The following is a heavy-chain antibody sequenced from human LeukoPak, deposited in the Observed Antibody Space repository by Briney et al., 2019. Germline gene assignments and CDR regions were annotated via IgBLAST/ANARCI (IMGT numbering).Heavy chain of an antibody. J-gene: IGHJ6*03. CDR3: ARDVESSSWGNYYYYYYMDV. CDR2: FDPEDGET. D-gene: IGHD6-13*01. CDR1: GYTLTELS. V-gene: IGHV1-24*01. Sequence: GASVKVSCKVSGYTLTELSMHWVRQAPGKGLEWMGGFDPEDGETIYAQKFQGRVTMTEDTSTDTAYMELSSLRSDDTAVYYCARDVESSSWGNYYYYYYMDVWGKGTTVTVSS.